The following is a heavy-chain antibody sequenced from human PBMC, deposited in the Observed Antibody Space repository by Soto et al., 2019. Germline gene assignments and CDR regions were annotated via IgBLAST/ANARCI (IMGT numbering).Heavy chain of an antibody. Sequence: QVQLVESGGGVVQPGRSLRLSCAASGFTFSSYGMHWVRQAPGKGLEWVAVIWYDGSNKYYADSVKGRFTISRDNSKNTLYLQMNRLRAEDTAVYYCARTGYCSGGSCYEYFQHWGQGTLVTVSS. V-gene: IGHV3-33*01. CDR3: ARTGYCSGGSCYEYFQH. J-gene: IGHJ1*01. D-gene: IGHD2-15*01. CDR1: GFTFSSYG. CDR2: IWYDGSNK.